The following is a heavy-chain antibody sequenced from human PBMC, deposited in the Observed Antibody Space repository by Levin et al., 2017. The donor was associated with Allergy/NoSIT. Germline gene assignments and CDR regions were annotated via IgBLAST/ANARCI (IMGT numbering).Heavy chain of an antibody. CDR1: GGSFSGYY. J-gene: IGHJ5*02. CDR3: ARVKVRITMVRGVGRRFDP. Sequence: GSLRLSCAVYGGSFSGYYWSWIRQPPGKGLEWIGEINHSGSTNYNPSLKSRVTISVDTSKNQFSLKLSSVTAADTAVYYCARVKVRITMVRGVGRRFDPWGQGTLVTVSS. D-gene: IGHD3-10*01. V-gene: IGHV4-34*01. CDR2: INHSGST.